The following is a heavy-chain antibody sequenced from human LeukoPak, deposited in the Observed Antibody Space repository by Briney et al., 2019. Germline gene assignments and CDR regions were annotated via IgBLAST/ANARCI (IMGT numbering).Heavy chain of an antibody. J-gene: IGHJ4*02. CDR3: ARQTRDCSSASCQIDY. CDR1: GGSISSSSYF. V-gene: IGHV4-39*01. Sequence: RTSETLSLTCTVSGGSISSSSYFWDWIRQPPGKGLEWIGCICYSGSTYYNPSLKSRVTISVDTSKNQFSLKLSSVTAADTAVYYCARQTRDCSSASCQIDYWGQGTLVTVSS. CDR2: ICYSGST. D-gene: IGHD2-2*01.